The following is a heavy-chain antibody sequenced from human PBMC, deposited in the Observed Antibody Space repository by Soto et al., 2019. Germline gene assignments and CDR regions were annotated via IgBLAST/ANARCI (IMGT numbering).Heavy chain of an antibody. CDR3: AKQFGTGWYYFDH. D-gene: IGHD6-19*01. V-gene: IGHV3-30*18. Sequence: QVKLVQSGGGEVQPGRSLRLSCAASGFTFSTYGMHWVRQAPGKGLEWVALISYDGTNKYYGDSVKGRFTISRDNSKNTVYLQMYSLRAEDTAVYYCAKQFGTGWYYFDHWGQGTLVTVSS. J-gene: IGHJ4*02. CDR1: GFTFSTYG. CDR2: ISYDGTNK.